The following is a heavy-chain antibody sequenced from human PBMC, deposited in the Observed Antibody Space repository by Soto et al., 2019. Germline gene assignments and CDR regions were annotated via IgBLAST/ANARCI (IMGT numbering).Heavy chain of an antibody. CDR1: GGTFSSYA. J-gene: IGHJ6*02. V-gene: IGHV1-69*13. CDR3: TRSSLSYYYGMDV. CDR2: IIPIFGTA. Sequence: ASVKVSCKASGGTFSSYAISWVRQAPGQGLEWMGGIIPIFGTANYAQKFQGRVTITADESTSTAYMELSSLRSEDTAVYYCTRSSLSYYYGMDVWGQGTTVTVSS.